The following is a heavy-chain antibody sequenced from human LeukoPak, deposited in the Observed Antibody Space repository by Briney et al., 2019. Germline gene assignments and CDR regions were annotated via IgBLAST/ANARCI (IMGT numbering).Heavy chain of an antibody. D-gene: IGHD1-26*01. CDR1: GFTFSTYG. CDR2: ISYDGSNK. Sequence: PGRSLRLSCAASGFTFSTYGMHWVRQAPGKGLEWVAVISYDGSNKYYADSVKGRFTISRDNSKNTLYLQMNSLRAEDTAVYYCAKGTSTWELPSDYWGQGTLVTVSS. CDR3: AKGTSTWELPSDY. J-gene: IGHJ4*02. V-gene: IGHV3-30*18.